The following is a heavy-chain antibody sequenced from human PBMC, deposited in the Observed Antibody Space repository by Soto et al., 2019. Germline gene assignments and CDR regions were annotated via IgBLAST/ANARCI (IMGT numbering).Heavy chain of an antibody. CDR3: ARWSSGYSF. CDR2: IYSSGTT. J-gene: IGHJ4*01. CDR1: GLDVSTNY. V-gene: IGHV3-53*01. D-gene: IGHD3-22*01. Sequence: GGSLRLSCAASGLDVSTNYMNWVRQAPGKGLEWVSMIYSSGTTYYADSVKGRFSISRDKSKNTLYLQMNSLRADDTAVYYCARWSSGYSFWGHGTLVTVSS.